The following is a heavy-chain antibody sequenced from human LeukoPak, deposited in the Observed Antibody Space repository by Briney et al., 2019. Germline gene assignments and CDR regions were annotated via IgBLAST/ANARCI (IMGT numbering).Heavy chain of an antibody. V-gene: IGHV4-34*01. J-gene: IGHJ5*02. D-gene: IGHD4-17*01. CDR2: INHSGST. Sequence: SETLSLTCAVYGGSFSGYYWSWIRQPPGKGLEWIGEINHSGSTNYNPSLKSRVTISVDTSKNQFSLKLSSVTAADTAVYYCASSGATVINWFGPWGQGTLVTVSS. CDR1: GGSFSGYY. CDR3: ASSGATVINWFGP.